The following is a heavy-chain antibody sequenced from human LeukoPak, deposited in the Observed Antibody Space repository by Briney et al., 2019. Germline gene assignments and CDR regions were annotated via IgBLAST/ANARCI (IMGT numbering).Heavy chain of an antibody. CDR3: ARDSGSKNAFDI. V-gene: IGHV3-30*02. CDR1: GFTFSNYG. Sequence: SGGSLRLSCAASGFTFSNYGMHWVRQAPGKGLEWVAFIRYDGSNKYYADSVKGRFTISRDNAKNSLYLQMNSLRAEDTAVYYCARDSGSKNAFDIWGQGTMVTVSS. D-gene: IGHD2-15*01. J-gene: IGHJ3*02. CDR2: IRYDGSNK.